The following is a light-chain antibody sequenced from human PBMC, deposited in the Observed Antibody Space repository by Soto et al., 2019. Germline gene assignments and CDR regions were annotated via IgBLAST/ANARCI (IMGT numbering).Light chain of an antibody. J-gene: IGKJ2*01. CDR2: KAS. Sequence: DIQMTQSPSTLSASVGDRVTITCRASQSISYYLAWYQQKPGEAPKLLIYKASILESGGPSRFSGSGSGTEFTLTISSLQPDDSAIYYCQYVNSYSYTFGQGTKLEIK. CDR3: QYVNSYSYT. V-gene: IGKV1-5*03. CDR1: QSISYY.